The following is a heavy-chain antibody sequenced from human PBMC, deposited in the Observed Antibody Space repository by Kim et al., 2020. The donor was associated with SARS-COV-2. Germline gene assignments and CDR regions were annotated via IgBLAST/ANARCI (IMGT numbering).Heavy chain of an antibody. V-gene: IGHV1-69*01. J-gene: IGHJ6*02. D-gene: IGHD4-17*01. Sequence: KFQGRVTITADESTSTAYMELSSLRSEDTAVYYCARDLLATTVGDYGMDVWGQGTTVTVSS. CDR3: ARDLLATTVGDYGMDV.